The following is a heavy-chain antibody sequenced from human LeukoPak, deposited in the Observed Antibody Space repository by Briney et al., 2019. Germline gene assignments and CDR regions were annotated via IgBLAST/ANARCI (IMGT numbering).Heavy chain of an antibody. V-gene: IGHV3-48*01. J-gene: IGHJ4*02. CDR2: INSDGKTT. CDR1: GFTFSDYS. CDR3: ARGDKSSGWYFFDY. Sequence: GGSLRLSCAASGFTFSDYSMNWVRQAPGKGLEDLSYINSDGKTTWYADSVKGRFTASRDNAKNSLYLQMNSLRVEDTAVYYCARGDKSSGWYFFDYWGQGTLVTVSS. D-gene: IGHD6-19*01.